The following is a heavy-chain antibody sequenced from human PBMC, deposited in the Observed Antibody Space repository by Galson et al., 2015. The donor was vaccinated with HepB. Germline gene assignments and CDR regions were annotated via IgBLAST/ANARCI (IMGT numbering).Heavy chain of an antibody. CDR1: GGTFSSYT. CDR2: IIPILGIA. V-gene: IGHV1-69*02. Sequence: SVKVSCKASGGTFSSYTISWVRQAPGQGLEWMGRIIPILGIANYAQKFQGRVTITADESTSTAYMELSSLRSEDTAVYYCASLRSSPDDAFDIWGQGTMVTVPS. J-gene: IGHJ3*02. CDR3: ASLRSSPDDAFDI. D-gene: IGHD4-17*01.